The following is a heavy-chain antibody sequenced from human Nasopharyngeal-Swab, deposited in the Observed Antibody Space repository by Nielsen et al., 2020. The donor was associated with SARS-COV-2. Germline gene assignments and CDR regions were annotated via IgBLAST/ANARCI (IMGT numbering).Heavy chain of an antibody. CDR3: ATGACDY. J-gene: IGHJ4*02. V-gene: IGHV3-53*01. CDR2: INSAGEG. Sequence: GGSLRLSCAVSGFSISGTFINWVRQAPGKGLEWISLINSAGEGVYGDSVKGRFTISRDTSKNTVSLQMNSLRAEDTAVYYCATGACDYWGQRALVTVSS. CDR1: GFSISGTF.